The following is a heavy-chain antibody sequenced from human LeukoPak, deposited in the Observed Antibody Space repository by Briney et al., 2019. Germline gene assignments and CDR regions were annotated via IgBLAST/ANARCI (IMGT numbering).Heavy chain of an antibody. CDR2: INPSGSST. Sequence: VASVKVSCTASGYSFTSHYMHWVRQAPGQGLEWMGLINPSGSSTLYAQKFQGRVTMTRDMSTTTDYMELSSLRSEDTAVYYCARDNSVGDIAWWFDPWGQGTLVTVSS. D-gene: IGHD3-16*02. CDR3: ARDNSVGDIAWWFDP. CDR1: GYSFTSHY. J-gene: IGHJ5*02. V-gene: IGHV1-46*01.